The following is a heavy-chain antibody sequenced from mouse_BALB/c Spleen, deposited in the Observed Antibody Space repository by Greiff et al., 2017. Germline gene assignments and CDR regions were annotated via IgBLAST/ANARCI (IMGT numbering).Heavy chain of an antibody. D-gene: IGHD1-2*01. CDR2: IYPGDGDT. CDR1: GYAFSSYW. Sequence: QVQLQQSGAELVRPGSSVKISCKASGYAFSSYWMNWVKQRPGQGLEWIGQIYPGDGDTNYNGKFKGKATLTADKSSSTAYMQLSSLTSEDSAVYFCARSKILRPYAMDYWGQGTSVTVSS. J-gene: IGHJ4*01. CDR3: ARSKILRPYAMDY. V-gene: IGHV1-80*01.